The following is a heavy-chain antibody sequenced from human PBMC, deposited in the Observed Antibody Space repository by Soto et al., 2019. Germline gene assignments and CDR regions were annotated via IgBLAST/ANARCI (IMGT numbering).Heavy chain of an antibody. CDR2: ISFNGGGT. CDR1: GFTFNTFA. D-gene: IGHD2-8*02. CDR3: AEDGAVSGVKYCGMDV. J-gene: IGHJ6*02. V-gene: IGHV3-23*01. Sequence: GGSLRLSCAASGFTFNTFAMSWVRQAPGKGLEWVSTISFNGGGTWYADSVKGRFTISRDNSRNMLFLQMSSLRAEDTAVYSCAEDGAVSGVKYCGMDVWGQGTMVTVS.